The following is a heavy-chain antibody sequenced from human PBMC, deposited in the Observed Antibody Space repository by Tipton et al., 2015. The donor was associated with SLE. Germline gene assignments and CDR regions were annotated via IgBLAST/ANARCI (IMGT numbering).Heavy chain of an antibody. CDR3: ARDLPGVTTGQFDY. CDR2: IYYSGST. Sequence: TLSLTCTVSGGSISSSSYYWGWIRQPPGKGLEWIGSIYYSGSTYYNPSLKSRVTISVDTSKNQFSLKLSSVTAADTAVYYCARDLPGVTTGQFDYWGQGTLVTVSS. V-gene: IGHV4-39*07. CDR1: GGSISSSSYY. D-gene: IGHD4-11*01. J-gene: IGHJ4*02.